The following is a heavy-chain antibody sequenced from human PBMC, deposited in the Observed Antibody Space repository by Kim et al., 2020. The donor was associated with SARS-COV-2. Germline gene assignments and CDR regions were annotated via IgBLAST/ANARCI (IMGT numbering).Heavy chain of an antibody. D-gene: IGHD1-26*01. CDR1: GFTVNSNY. CDR2: LYSGGST. Sequence: GGSLRLSCAASGFTVNSNYMSWVRQAPGKGLEWVSVLYSGGSTFYADSVKGRFTISRDNSKNTLYLQMNSLRAEDTAVYYCARGGENFDYWGQGTLVTVSS. J-gene: IGHJ4*02. CDR3: ARGGENFDY. V-gene: IGHV3-53*01.